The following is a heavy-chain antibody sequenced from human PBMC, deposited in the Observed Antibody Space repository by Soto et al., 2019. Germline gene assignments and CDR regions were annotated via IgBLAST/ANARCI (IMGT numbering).Heavy chain of an antibody. CDR3: ASEKRDCSSTSCSDAFDI. Sequence: SLKVSCKASGGTFSSYAISWVRQAPGQGLEWMGGIIPIFGTANYAQKFQGRVTITADESTSTAYMELSSLRSEDTAVYYCASEKRDCSSTSCSDAFDIWGQGTMVTV. V-gene: IGHV1-69*13. D-gene: IGHD2-2*01. J-gene: IGHJ3*02. CDR2: IIPIFGTA. CDR1: GGTFSSYA.